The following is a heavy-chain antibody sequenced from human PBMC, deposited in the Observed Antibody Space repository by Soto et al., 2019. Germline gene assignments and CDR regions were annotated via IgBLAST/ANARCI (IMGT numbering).Heavy chain of an antibody. CDR2: IYYSGST. V-gene: IGHV4-59*08. CDR3: ARQAYDYGDYFLDY. CDR1: GGSISSYY. D-gene: IGHD4-17*01. Sequence: PSETLSLTCTVSGGSISSYYWSWIRQPPGKGLEWIGYIYYSGSTNYNPSLESRVTISVDTSKNQFSLKLSSVTAADTAVYYCARQAYDYGDYFLDYWGQGTLVTVSS. J-gene: IGHJ4*02.